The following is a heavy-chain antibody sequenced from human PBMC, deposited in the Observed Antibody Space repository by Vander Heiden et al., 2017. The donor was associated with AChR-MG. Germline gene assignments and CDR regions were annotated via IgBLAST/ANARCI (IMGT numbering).Heavy chain of an antibody. J-gene: IGHJ4*02. D-gene: IGHD2-15*01. CDR2: IWYDGSNK. CDR3: ARDSPGRYCSGGSCYRHFDY. CDR1: GFTFSSYG. Sequence: QVQLVESGGGVVQPGRSLRLSCAASGFTFSSYGLPWVRQAPGKGLEWVAVIWYDGSNKSYADSVKGRFTISRDNSKNTLYLQMNSLRAEDTAVYYCARDSPGRYCSGGSCYRHFDYWGQGTLVTVSS. V-gene: IGHV3-33*01.